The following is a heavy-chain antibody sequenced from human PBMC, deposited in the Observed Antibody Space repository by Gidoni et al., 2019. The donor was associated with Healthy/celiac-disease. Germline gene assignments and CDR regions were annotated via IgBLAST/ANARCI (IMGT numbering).Heavy chain of an antibody. Sequence: QITLKESGPTLVKPTQTLTLTCTFSGFSLSTSGVGVGWIRQPPGKALEWLALIYWDDDKRYSPSLKSRLTITKDTSKNQVVLTMTNMDPVDTATYYCAHKHPLYDILTGYYDNDAFDIWGQGTMVTVFS. D-gene: IGHD3-9*01. V-gene: IGHV2-5*02. CDR2: IYWDDDK. CDR1: GFSLSTSGVG. CDR3: AHKHPLYDILTGYYDNDAFDI. J-gene: IGHJ3*02.